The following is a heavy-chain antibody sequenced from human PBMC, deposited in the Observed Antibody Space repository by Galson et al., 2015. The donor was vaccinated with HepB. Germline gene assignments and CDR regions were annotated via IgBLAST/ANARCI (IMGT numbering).Heavy chain of an antibody. D-gene: IGHD4-17*01. Sequence: SLRLSCAASGFTFRSSCMNWVRQAPGKGLEWVSYISTSTSTIYYADSVKGRFTISRDNAKNSLYLQMNSLKDEDTAVYYCARLTTLTNEPDYWGQGTLVTVSS. CDR2: ISTSTSTI. V-gene: IGHV3-48*02. J-gene: IGHJ4*02. CDR1: GFTFRSSC. CDR3: ARLTTLTNEPDY.